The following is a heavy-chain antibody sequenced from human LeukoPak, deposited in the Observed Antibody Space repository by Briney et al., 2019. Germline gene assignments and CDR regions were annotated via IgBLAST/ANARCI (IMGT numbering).Heavy chain of an antibody. CDR2: INHSGST. V-gene: IGHV4-34*01. D-gene: IGHD5-18*01. CDR3: ARGYSGYSYGPRRRELGI. Sequence: LKPSETLSLTCAVYGGSFSGYYWSWIRQPPGKGLEWIGEINHSGSTNYNPSLKSRVTISVDTSKNQFSLKLSSVTAADTAVYYCARGYSGYSYGPRRRELGIWGQGTMVTVSS. J-gene: IGHJ3*02. CDR1: GGSFSGYY.